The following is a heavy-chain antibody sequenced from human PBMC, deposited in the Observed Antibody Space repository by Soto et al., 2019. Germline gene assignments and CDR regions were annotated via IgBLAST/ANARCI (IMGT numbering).Heavy chain of an antibody. D-gene: IGHD3-3*01. CDR2: INPSGGST. J-gene: IGHJ4*02. V-gene: IGHV1-46*01. CDR3: ARDLLYGAYDFWSGYPSSYFDY. CDR1: GYTFTSYY. Sequence: PAASVKVSCKASGYTFTSYYMHWVRPAPGQGLEWMGIINPSGGSTSYAQKFQGRVTMTRDTSTSTVYMELSSLRSEDTAVYYCARDLLYGAYDFWSGYPSSYFDYWGQGTLVTAPQ.